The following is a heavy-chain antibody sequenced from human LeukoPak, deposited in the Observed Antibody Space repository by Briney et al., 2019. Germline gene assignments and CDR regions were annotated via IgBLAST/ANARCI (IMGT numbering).Heavy chain of an antibody. Sequence: PSETLSLTCAVYGGSFSGYYWSWIRQPPGKGLEWIGEINHSGSTNYNPSLKSRVTISVDTSKNQFSLKLSSVTAADTAVYYCARAYLYYGLDIWGQGTMVTVSS. CDR2: INHSGST. CDR3: ARAYLYYGLDI. J-gene: IGHJ3*02. D-gene: IGHD3-3*01. V-gene: IGHV4-34*01. CDR1: GGSFSGYY.